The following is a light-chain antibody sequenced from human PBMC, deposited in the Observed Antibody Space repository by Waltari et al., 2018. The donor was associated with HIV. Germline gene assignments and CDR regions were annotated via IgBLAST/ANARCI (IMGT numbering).Light chain of an antibody. CDR1: ASYFGTYNF. Sequence: QSALTQPASVSGSPGQSFPISCTGTASYFGTYNFVSWYQQHPANVPKAIIYRVTSRPSGVPPRFSGSKSGNTASLTISGLRAEDEALYYCSTHTGNDTLAFGGGTKLTVL. CDR2: RVT. V-gene: IGLV2-14*03. J-gene: IGLJ2*01. CDR3: STHTGNDTLA.